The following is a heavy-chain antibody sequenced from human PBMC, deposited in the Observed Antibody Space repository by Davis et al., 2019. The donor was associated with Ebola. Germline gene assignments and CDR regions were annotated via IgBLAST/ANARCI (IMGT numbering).Heavy chain of an antibody. CDR3: ASDAVTTINWYFDL. Sequence: GGSLRLSCAASGFTFSDYYMTWIRQAPGKGLEWVSYISSSSSYTNYADSVKGRFTISRDNAKNSLYLQMNSLRAEDAAVYYCASDAVTTINWYFDLWGRGTLVTVSS. CDR1: GFTFSDYY. CDR2: ISSSSSYT. J-gene: IGHJ2*01. V-gene: IGHV3-11*06. D-gene: IGHD4-17*01.